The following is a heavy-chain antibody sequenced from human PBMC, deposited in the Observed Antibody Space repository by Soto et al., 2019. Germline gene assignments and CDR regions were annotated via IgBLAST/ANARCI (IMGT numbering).Heavy chain of an antibody. J-gene: IGHJ6*02. D-gene: IGHD2-15*01. CDR2: IIPVFGTT. V-gene: IGHV1-69*13. CDR1: GCTFRNYG. Sequence: GASVKVSCKASGCTFRNYGIGWVRQAPGQGLEWMGGIIPVFGTTNYAQKFQGRVTITADESTSTAYIEVSSLRSEDTAMFYCGRYCSGGSCHTLDYYGMDVWGQGTTVTVSS. CDR3: GRYCSGGSCHTLDYYGMDV.